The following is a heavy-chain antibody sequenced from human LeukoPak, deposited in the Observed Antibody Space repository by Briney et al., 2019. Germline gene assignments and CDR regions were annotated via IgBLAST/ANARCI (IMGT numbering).Heavy chain of an antibody. J-gene: IGHJ3*02. Sequence: GRSLRLPCAATGFTFSSYAMHWVRQAPGKGLEWVAVISYDGSNKHYADSVKGRFTISRDNSKNTLYLQMNSLRAEDTAVYYCARDHLMIFGVGDAFDIWGQGTMVTVSS. CDR1: GFTFSSYA. CDR3: ARDHLMIFGVGDAFDI. V-gene: IGHV3-30-3*01. CDR2: ISYDGSNK. D-gene: IGHD3-3*01.